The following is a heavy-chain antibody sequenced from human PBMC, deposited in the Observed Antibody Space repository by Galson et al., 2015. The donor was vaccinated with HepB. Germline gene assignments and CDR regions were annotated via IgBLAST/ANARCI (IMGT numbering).Heavy chain of an antibody. V-gene: IGHV5-10-1*01. CDR1: GYSFTSYW. CDR2: IDPSDSYT. J-gene: IGHJ6*02. D-gene: IGHD3-10*01. CDR3: VGAMVRGPRAYYYGMDV. Sequence: QSGAEVTKPGESLRISCKGSGYSFTSYWISWVRQMPGKGLEWMGRIDPSDSYTNYSPSFQGHVTISADKSISTAYLQWSSLKASDTAMYYCVGAMVRGPRAYYYGMDVWGQGTTVTVSS.